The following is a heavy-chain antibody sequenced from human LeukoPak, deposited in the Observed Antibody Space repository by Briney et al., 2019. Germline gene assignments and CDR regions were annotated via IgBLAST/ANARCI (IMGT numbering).Heavy chain of an antibody. D-gene: IGHD4-11*01. V-gene: IGHV1-18*01. CDR3: ARVPARLQYKNWFDP. CDR1: GYTFTSYG. Sequence: ASVKVSCKASGYTFTSYGISWVRQAPGQGLEWMGWISAYNDNTNYAQKFQGRVTMTTDTSTSTAYMELRSLRSDDTAVYYCARVPARLQYKNWFDPRGQGTLVTVSS. CDR2: ISAYNDNT. J-gene: IGHJ5*02.